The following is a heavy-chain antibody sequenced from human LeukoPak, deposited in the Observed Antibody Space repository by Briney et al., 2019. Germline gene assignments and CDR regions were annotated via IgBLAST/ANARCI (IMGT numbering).Heavy chain of an antibody. CDR2: ITPYNNNA. CDR3: VRDMIYDNSGYSRDTNDAFDI. D-gene: IGHD3-22*01. Sequence: ASVKVSCKTSRYTFTSYGINWVRQAPGQELEWMGWITPYNNNANYAQKFQGRVTMTTDTSTSIAYLDLRSLRSDDTAMYFCVRDMIYDNSGYSRDTNDAFDIWGEGTMLIVSS. J-gene: IGHJ3*02. V-gene: IGHV1-18*04. CDR1: RYTFTSYG.